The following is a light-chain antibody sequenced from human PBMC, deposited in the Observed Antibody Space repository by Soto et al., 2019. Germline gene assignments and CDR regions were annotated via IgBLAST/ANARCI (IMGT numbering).Light chain of an antibody. V-gene: IGLV2-14*01. CDR3: NSYTSSTTYV. CDR2: EVN. Sequence: QSVLTQPASVSGSPGQSITISCTGTSSDVGGYNYVSWYQQHPDKAPKLMIYEVNNRPSGVSNRFSGSKSGNTASLTISGLQAEDEADYYCNSYTSSTTYVFGTGTKLTVL. J-gene: IGLJ1*01. CDR1: SSDVGGYNY.